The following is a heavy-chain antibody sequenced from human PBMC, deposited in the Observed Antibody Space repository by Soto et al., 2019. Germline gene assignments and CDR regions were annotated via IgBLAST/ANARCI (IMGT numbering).Heavy chain of an antibody. CDR2: ISSSSSYI. CDR1: GFHFSSYS. CDR3: ARRAASGSGSYSKHNWFDP. Sequence: GGSLRLSCAASGFHFSSYSMNWVRQAPGKGLEWVSSISSSSSYIYYADSVKGRFTISRDNAKNSLYLQMNSLRAEDTAVYYCARRAASGSGSYSKHNWFDPWGQGTLVTVSS. D-gene: IGHD3-10*01. V-gene: IGHV3-21*01. J-gene: IGHJ5*02.